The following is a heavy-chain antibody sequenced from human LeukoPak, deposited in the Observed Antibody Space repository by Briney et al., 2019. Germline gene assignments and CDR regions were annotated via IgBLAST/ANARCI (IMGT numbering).Heavy chain of an antibody. CDR2: TYYRSKWYN. V-gene: IGHV6-1*01. Sequence: SQTLSLTCAISGDSVSSNSAAWNWIRQSPSRGLEWLGRTYYRSKWYNDYAVSVKSRITINPDTSKNQSSLQLNSVTPEDTAVYYCARDVVRYSGYDPKSGFDYWGQGTLVTVSS. D-gene: IGHD5-12*01. J-gene: IGHJ4*02. CDR3: ARDVVRYSGYDPKSGFDY. CDR1: GDSVSSNSAA.